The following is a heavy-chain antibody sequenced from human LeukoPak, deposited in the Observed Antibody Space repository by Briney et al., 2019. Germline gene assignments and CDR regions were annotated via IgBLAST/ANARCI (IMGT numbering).Heavy chain of an antibody. CDR3: ARGSGYLNWFDP. CDR1: GGSFSGYY. Sequence: PSETLSLTCAVYGGSFSGYYWSWIRQPPGKGLEWIGEINHSGSTNHSPSLKSRVTISVDTSKNQFSLKLSSVTAADTAVYYCARGSGYLNWFDPWGQGTLVTVSS. V-gene: IGHV4-34*01. CDR2: INHSGST. J-gene: IGHJ5*02. D-gene: IGHD5-12*01.